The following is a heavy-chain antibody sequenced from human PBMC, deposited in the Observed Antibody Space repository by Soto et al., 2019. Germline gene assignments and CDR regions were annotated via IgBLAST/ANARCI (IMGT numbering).Heavy chain of an antibody. D-gene: IGHD2-21*02. CDR1: GFTFGSYS. V-gene: IGHV3-48*01. CDR3: ARDLRAPLVATAMPYYMDV. CDR2: ILSSSGVI. Sequence: EVQLVESGGGLVQPGGSLRLSCAASGFTFGSYSMNWVRQAPGKGLEWVSFILSSSGVIYYADSVKGRFTISRDNAKNALYLKMNSLRAEDTAVYDWARDLRAPLVATAMPYYMDVWGKGTTVTVSS. J-gene: IGHJ6*03.